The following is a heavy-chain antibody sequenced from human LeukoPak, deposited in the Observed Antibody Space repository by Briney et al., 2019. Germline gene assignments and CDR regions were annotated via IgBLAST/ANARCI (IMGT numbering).Heavy chain of an antibody. J-gene: IGHJ4*02. D-gene: IGHD4-23*01. CDR2: MYSSGST. CDR1: RGSINSYY. Sequence: SETLSLTCTVSRGSINSYYWTWIRQSAGKGLEWIGRMYSSGSTNYNPSLKSRVSMSVDTSKNQFSVKLTSVTAADTAVYYCARGGKATVVTMWGQGILVTVSS. V-gene: IGHV4-4*07. CDR3: ARGGKATVVTM.